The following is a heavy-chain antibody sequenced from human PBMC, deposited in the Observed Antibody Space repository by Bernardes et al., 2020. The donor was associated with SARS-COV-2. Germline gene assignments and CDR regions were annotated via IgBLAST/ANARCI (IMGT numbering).Heavy chain of an antibody. CDR3: ARGEKFNGDYVLFDY. CDR2: INPNSGGT. Sequence: ASVKVSCKASGYTFTGYYMHWVRQAPGQGLEWMGWINPNSGGTNYAQKFQGRVTMTRDTSISTAYMELSRLRSDDTAVYYCARGEKFNGDYVLFDYWGQGTLVTVSS. J-gene: IGHJ4*02. CDR1: GYTFTGYY. V-gene: IGHV1-2*02. D-gene: IGHD4-17*01.